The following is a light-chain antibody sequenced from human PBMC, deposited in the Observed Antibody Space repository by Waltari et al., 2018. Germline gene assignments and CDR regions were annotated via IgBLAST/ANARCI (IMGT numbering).Light chain of an antibody. Sequence: SSELTQDPAVSVALGQTVRITCQGDSLRSYYASWYQRKPGQAPVLVIYGKNNRPSWIPDRFSGSSSGDTASLTITGAQAEDEADYYCNSRDSSGNLYVFGTGTKVTVL. J-gene: IGLJ1*01. CDR1: SLRSYY. V-gene: IGLV3-19*01. CDR2: GKN. CDR3: NSRDSSGNLYV.